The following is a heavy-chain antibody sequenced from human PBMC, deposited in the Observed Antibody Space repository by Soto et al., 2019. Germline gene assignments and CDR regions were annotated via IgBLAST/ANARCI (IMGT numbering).Heavy chain of an antibody. CDR1: GFTFSSYG. Sequence: GGSLRLSCAASGFTFSSYGMHWVRQAPGKGLEWVAVISYDGSNKYYADSVKGRFTISRDNSKNTLYLQMNSLRAEDTAVYYCNLGSGWSYYYDCRGQGTLVTVSS. D-gene: IGHD6-19*01. V-gene: IGHV3-30*03. CDR3: NLGSGWSYYYDC. J-gene: IGHJ4*02. CDR2: ISYDGSNK.